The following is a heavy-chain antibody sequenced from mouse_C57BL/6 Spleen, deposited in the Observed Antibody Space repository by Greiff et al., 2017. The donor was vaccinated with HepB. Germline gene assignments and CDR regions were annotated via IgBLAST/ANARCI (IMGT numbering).Heavy chain of an antibody. D-gene: IGHD2-4*01. CDR2: IYPGSGST. V-gene: IGHV1-55*01. CDR1: GYTFTSYW. J-gene: IGHJ4*01. Sequence: QVQLQQPGAELVKPGASVKMSCKASGYTFTSYWITWVKQRPGQGLEWIGDIYPGSGSTNYNEKFKSKATLTVDTSSSTAYMQLSSLTSEDSAVYYCARGSYDYDDYYAMDYWGQGTSVTVSP. CDR3: ARGSYDYDDYYAMDY.